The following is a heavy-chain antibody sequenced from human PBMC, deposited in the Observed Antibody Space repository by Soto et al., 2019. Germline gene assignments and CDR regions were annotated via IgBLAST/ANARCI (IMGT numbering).Heavy chain of an antibody. Sequence: QITLKESGPTLVKPTQTLTLTCTFSGLSLSASGVAVGWIRQPPGEALEWLALIYWDDDKLYSPSLKNRLTITKDTSKNQVVLTMTNMDPVDTATYYCAHRLARGATGLYFQHWGQGTPVTVSS. J-gene: IGHJ1*01. V-gene: IGHV2-5*02. CDR2: IYWDDDK. D-gene: IGHD3-9*01. CDR3: AHRLARGATGLYFQH. CDR1: GLSLSASGVA.